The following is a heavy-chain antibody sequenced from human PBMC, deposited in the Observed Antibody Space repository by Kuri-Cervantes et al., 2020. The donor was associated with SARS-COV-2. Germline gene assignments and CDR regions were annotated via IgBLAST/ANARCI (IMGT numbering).Heavy chain of an antibody. CDR2: IRYDGSNK. Sequence: GESLKISCAASGFTFSSYWMSWVRQAPGKGLEWVAFIRYDGSNKYYADSVKGRFTISRDNSKNTLYLQMNSLRAEDTAVYYCAKDIVVVPAASDYYYYGMDVWGQGTTVTVSS. J-gene: IGHJ6*02. CDR1: GFTFSSYW. V-gene: IGHV3-30*02. D-gene: IGHD2-2*01. CDR3: AKDIVVVPAASDYYYYGMDV.